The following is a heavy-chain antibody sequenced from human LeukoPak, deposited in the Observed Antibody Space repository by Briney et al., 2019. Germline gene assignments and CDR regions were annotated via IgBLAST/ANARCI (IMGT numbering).Heavy chain of an antibody. Sequence: PGGSLRLSCAASGFTFDNHEMSWVRQAPGKGLEWVSFISPSGGTIYYADSVKGRFTISRDNAKNSLYLQMNSLRPEDTALYYCARGRGSWGQGTLVTVSS. J-gene: IGHJ5*02. V-gene: IGHV3-48*03. CDR3: ARGRGS. CDR1: GFTFDNHE. CDR2: ISPSGGTI.